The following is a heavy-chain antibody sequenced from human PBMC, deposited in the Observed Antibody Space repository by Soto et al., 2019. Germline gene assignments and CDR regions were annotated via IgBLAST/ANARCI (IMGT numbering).Heavy chain of an antibody. V-gene: IGHV3-23*01. J-gene: IGHJ5*02. CDR1: GFTFSNYA. D-gene: IGHD3-3*01. CDR2: ISGSGGST. CDR3: AKLHFWTGYGFDP. Sequence: GGSLRLSCAASGFTFSNYAMNWVRQTPGKGLEWVSAISGSGGSTYYADAVKGRFTISRDNSKNTLYLKMNSLRADDTAEYYFAKLHFWTGYGFDPCGQGTLVTVSS.